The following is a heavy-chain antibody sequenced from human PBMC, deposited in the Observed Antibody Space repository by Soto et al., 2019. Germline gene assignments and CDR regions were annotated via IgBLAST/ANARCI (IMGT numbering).Heavy chain of an antibody. D-gene: IGHD2-21*01. CDR3: TSIRGTFGY. CDR2: IQTKRQNYIT. J-gene: IGHJ4*02. Sequence: AGGALRLACAASDFSFSDHFMCWVRQAPGKGLQWVGRIQTKRQNYITQYATSLEGRFSISRDDSENSLYLQVNRLKTEDTAVYFCTSIRGTFGYWGPGTLVTVSS. CDR1: DFSFSDHF. V-gene: IGHV3-72*01.